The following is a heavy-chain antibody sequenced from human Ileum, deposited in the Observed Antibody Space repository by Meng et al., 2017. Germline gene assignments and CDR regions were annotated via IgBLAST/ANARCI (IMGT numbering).Heavy chain of an antibody. CDR2: ISRDGNAW. CDR1: GFTFSGHW. Sequence: GGSLRLSCAASGFTFSGHWMSWVRQAPGKGPEWVALISRDGNAWEHADSVMGRFTISRDNAKNSVYLQMSSLRAEDTAVYYCARYASGSYYYDHWGQGTLVTVSS. J-gene: IGHJ4*02. V-gene: IGHV3-7*01. D-gene: IGHD3-10*01. CDR3: ARYASGSYYYDH.